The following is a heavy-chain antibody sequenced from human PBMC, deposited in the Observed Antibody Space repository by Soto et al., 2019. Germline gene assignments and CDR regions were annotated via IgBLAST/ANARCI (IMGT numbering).Heavy chain of an antibody. Sequence: SETLSLTCTVSGGSISSGGYYWSWIRQHPGKGLEWIGYIYYSGSTYYNPSLKSRVTISVDTSKNQFSLKLSSVTAADTAVYYCARDPAAIGRYCSGDDCLPLFGGQGTPVTVSS. CDR1: GGSISSGGYY. V-gene: IGHV4-31*03. J-gene: IGHJ4*02. D-gene: IGHD2-15*01. CDR3: ARDPAAIGRYCSGDDCLPLF. CDR2: IYYSGST.